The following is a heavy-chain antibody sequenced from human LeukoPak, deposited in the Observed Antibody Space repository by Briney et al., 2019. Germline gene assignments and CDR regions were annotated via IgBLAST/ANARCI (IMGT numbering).Heavy chain of an antibody. V-gene: IGHV4-31*03. CDR1: GGSISSGGYY. J-gene: IGHJ3*02. CDR2: IYYSGST. Sequence: SETLSLTCTVSGGSISSGGYYWSWIRQHPGKGLEWIGYIYYSGSTYYNPSLKSRVTISVDTSKNQLSLKLSSVTAADTAVYYCARDPHSSGWHDAFDIWGQGTMVTVSS. D-gene: IGHD6-19*01. CDR3: ARDPHSSGWHDAFDI.